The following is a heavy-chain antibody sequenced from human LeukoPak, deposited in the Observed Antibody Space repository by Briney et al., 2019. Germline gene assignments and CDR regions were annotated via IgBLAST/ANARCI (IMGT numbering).Heavy chain of an antibody. V-gene: IGHV4-4*02. CDR1: GDDISSSNW. D-gene: IGHD3-10*01. Sequence: PSETLSLTCSVPGDDISSSNWWTWVRQPPQKGLEWIGEVYHSGSTNYNPSLKSRIYMSVDKSQNRFSLRLTSVTAADTAVYFCARVSGSGLYFKSFDPWGQGTLVIVSS. CDR3: ARVSGSGLYFKSFDP. CDR2: VYHSGST. J-gene: IGHJ5*01.